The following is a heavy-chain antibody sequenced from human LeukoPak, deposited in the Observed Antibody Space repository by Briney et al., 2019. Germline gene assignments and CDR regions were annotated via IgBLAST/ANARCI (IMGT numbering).Heavy chain of an antibody. Sequence: PGGSLRLSCAASGFTFSSYAMHWVRQAPGKGLEWVAVISYDGSNKYYADSVKGRFTISRDNSKNTLYLQMNSLRAEDTAVYYCAREPMWRLYYMDVWGKGTTVTVSS. CDR2: ISYDGSNK. V-gene: IGHV3-30*04. CDR3: AREPMWRLYYMDV. CDR1: GFTFSSYA. D-gene: IGHD2-21*01. J-gene: IGHJ6*03.